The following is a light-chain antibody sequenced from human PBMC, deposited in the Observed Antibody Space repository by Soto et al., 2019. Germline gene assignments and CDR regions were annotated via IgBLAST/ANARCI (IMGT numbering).Light chain of an antibody. CDR1: QSISDY. CDR2: GVS. Sequence: DIQMTQSPSSLSASVGDRVIITCRASQSISDYLNWYQQKPGKAPKVLIYGVSTLQSGVPSRFSGSGSGTAFTLTISSLQPEDFATYYCQQSYSIPITFGQGTRLEIK. CDR3: QQSYSIPIT. V-gene: IGKV1-39*01. J-gene: IGKJ5*01.